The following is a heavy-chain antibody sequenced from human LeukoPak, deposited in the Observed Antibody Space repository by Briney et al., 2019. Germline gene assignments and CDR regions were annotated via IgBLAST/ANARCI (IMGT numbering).Heavy chain of an antibody. CDR2: ISGSGGST. CDR1: GFTFSSYG. V-gene: IGHV3-23*01. D-gene: IGHD3-3*01. CDR3: ASYVLRFLEWLLDDAFDI. Sequence: GGSLRLSCAASGFTFSSYGMHWVRQAPGKGLEWVSAISGSGGSTYYADSVKGRFTISRDNSKNTLYLQMNSLRAEDTAVYYCASYVLRFLEWLLDDAFDIWGQGTMVTVSS. J-gene: IGHJ3*02.